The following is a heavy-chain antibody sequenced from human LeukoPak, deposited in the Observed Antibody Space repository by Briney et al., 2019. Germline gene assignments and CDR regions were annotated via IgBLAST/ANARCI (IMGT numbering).Heavy chain of an antibody. CDR2: IYYSGST. D-gene: IGHD3-22*01. V-gene: IGHV4-39*07. J-gene: IGHJ6*04. CDR1: GGSISSSSYY. Sequence: SETLSLTCTVSGGSISSSSYYWGWIRQPPGKGLEWIGSIYYSGSTYYNPSLKSRVTISVDTSRNQFSLKLSSVTAADTAVYYCAREVLGVVAFNESSGYTGMDVWGKGTTVTVSS. CDR3: AREVLGVVAFNESSGYTGMDV.